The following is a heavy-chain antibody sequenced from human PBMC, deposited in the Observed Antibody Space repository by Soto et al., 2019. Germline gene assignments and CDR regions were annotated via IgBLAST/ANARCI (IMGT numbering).Heavy chain of an antibody. CDR3: ARAAPRYCSGGSCYSGRDY. V-gene: IGHV1-69*04. CDR1: GGTFSSYA. CDR2: ITPILAIA. Sequence: SVKVSCKASGGTFSSYAISWVRQAPGQGLEWVGRITPILAIANYAQKFQGRVTITADKSTSTAYMELSSLRSEDTAVYYCARAAPRYCSGGSCYSGRDYWGQGTLVTVSS. J-gene: IGHJ4*02. D-gene: IGHD2-15*01.